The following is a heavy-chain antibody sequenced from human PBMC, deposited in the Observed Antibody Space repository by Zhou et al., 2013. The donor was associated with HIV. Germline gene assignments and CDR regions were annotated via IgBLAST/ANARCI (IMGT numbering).Heavy chain of an antibody. V-gene: IGHV1-2*02. D-gene: IGHD1-20*01. CDR3: VRGITNPDAFDI. Sequence: QVQLVQSGAELKKPGASVNISCKASGYPFTSYYIHWVRQAPGQGLEWMGWINPHSGGTNYVQKFQGRVTMTRDKSITTAYMELSGLRPDDTAVYYCVRGITNPDAFDIWGRGTMVTVSS. CDR2: INPHSGGT. J-gene: IGHJ3*02. CDR1: GYPFTSYY.